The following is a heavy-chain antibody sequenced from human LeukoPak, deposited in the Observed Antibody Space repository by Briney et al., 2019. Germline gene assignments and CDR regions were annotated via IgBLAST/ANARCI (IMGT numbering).Heavy chain of an antibody. Sequence: GGSLRLSCAASGLTFSSYWMTWVRQAPGKGLEGVANIKQDGSEKYYVDSVKGRFTISRDNAKNSLYLQMNSLRAEDTAVYYCAGGRDVYRYWGQGTLVTVSS. CDR2: IKQDGSEK. CDR1: GLTFSSYW. V-gene: IGHV3-7*01. J-gene: IGHJ4*02. CDR3: AGGRDVYRY. D-gene: IGHD5-24*01.